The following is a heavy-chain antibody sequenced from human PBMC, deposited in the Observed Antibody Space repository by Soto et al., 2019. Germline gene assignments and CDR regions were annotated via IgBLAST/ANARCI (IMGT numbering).Heavy chain of an antibody. V-gene: IGHV3-23*01. Sequence: EVQLLESGGGLVQPGGSLRLSCAASGFTFSSYAMSWVRQAPGKGLEWVSAISGSGGSTYYADSVKGRFTISRDNSKNTLYLQMTSLRAEDTAVYYCAKDIVVVPAAIPDWFDPWGQGTLVTVSS. CDR2: ISGSGGST. CDR3: AKDIVVVPAAIPDWFDP. D-gene: IGHD2-2*02. CDR1: GFTFSSYA. J-gene: IGHJ5*02.